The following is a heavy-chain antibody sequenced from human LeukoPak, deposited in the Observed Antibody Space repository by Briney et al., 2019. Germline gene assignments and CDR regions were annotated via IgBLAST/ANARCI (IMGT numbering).Heavy chain of an antibody. D-gene: IGHD3-3*01. CDR1: GFTFSSYS. Sequence: GGSLRLSCAASGFTFSSYSMNWVRQAPGKGLEWVSSISSSSSYIYYADSVKGRFTISRDNAKNSLYLQMNSLRAEDTAVYYCARDDFWSGYSPDYWGQGTLVTVSS. CDR2: ISSSSSYI. V-gene: IGHV3-21*01. CDR3: ARDDFWSGYSPDY. J-gene: IGHJ4*02.